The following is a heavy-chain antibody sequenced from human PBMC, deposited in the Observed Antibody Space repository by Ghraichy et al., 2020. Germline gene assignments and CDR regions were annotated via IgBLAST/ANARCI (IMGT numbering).Heavy chain of an antibody. Sequence: SGPTLVKPTQTLTLTCTFSGFSLSTGRVGVGWIRQPPGKALEWLAVIYWDDDKRYSPSLKSRLTITKDTSNNQVVLTMTNMDPVDTATYYCAHRASHWGYTWFDPWGQGTLVTVSS. V-gene: IGHV2-5*02. J-gene: IGHJ5*02. CDR1: GFSLSTGRVG. CDR3: AHRASHWGYTWFDP. CDR2: IYWDDDK. D-gene: IGHD7-27*01.